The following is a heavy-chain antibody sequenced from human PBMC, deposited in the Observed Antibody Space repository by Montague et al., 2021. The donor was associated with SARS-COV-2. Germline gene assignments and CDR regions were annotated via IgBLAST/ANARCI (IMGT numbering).Heavy chain of an antibody. CDR1: GGSISSGSYY. J-gene: IGHJ4*02. Sequence: TLSLTCTVSGGSISSGSYYWSWIRQPAGKGLEWIGRIYTSGTTDYSXSLKGRVTISVDTSKNQFSLKLTSVTAADTAVYYCARAHSGSWAHLDNWGQGSLVTVSS. CDR2: IYTSGTT. V-gene: IGHV4-61*02. CDR3: ARAHSGSWAHLDN. D-gene: IGHD5-12*01.